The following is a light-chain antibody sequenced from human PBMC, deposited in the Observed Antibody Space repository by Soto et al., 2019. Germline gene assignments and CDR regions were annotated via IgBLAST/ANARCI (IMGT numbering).Light chain of an antibody. CDR2: GAS. J-gene: IGKJ5*01. CDR1: QGISSY. V-gene: IGKV1-9*01. Sequence: IQLTQSPSFLSASVGDRVTITCRASQGISSYLAWFQQKPGRAPNLLIYGASTLQSGVPSRFSGSGSGTDFTLTISNLQPEDFATYYCQQLNDYPLTFGQGTRLEIK. CDR3: QQLNDYPLT.